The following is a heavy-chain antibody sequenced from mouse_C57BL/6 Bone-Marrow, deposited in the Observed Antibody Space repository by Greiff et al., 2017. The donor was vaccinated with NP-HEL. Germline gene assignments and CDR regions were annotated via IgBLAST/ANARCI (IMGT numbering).Heavy chain of an antibody. J-gene: IGHJ1*03. CDR3: ARPLLWHYAGYCDV. CDR1: GYTFTSYG. D-gene: IGHD2-10*01. CDR2: IYPRSGNT. V-gene: IGHV1-81*01. Sequence: QVQLQQSGAELARPGASVKLSCKASGYTFTSYGISWVQQRTGQGLEWIGEIYPRSGNTYSNEKFKGKATLTADKSSSTAYLELRSLTSDDSTVYFCARPLLWHYAGYCDVWGRGTTVTVTS.